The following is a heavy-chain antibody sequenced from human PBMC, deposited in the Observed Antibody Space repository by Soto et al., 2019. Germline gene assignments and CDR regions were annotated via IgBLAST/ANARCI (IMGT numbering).Heavy chain of an antibody. J-gene: IGHJ4*02. CDR3: AKGSIQYSASIDY. V-gene: IGHV3-23*01. CDR1: GFSFSSYA. D-gene: IGHD5-12*01. CDR2: MSASGGTS. Sequence: EVELLESGGGLIHPGESLRLSCAASGFSFSSYAMIWVRQAPGKGLGWVSVMSASGGTSYFADSVKGRFSMSRDNSKNMFYLEMNSLRAEDTAIYFCAKGSIQYSASIDYWGQGTLVSVSS.